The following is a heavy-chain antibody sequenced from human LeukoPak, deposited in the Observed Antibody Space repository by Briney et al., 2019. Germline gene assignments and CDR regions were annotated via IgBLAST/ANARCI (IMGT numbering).Heavy chain of an antibody. CDR2: KYYSGST. CDR1: GVSINTCCYY. D-gene: IGHD5-18*01. V-gene: IGHV4-61*01. Sequence: SETLSLTCDVSGVSINTCCYYWTWIRQPPGKGLEWIGYKYYSGSTRYNSSLRSRLTISLDSSTNQFSLRLTSVAAADTAVYSSARGRSYGFDFDSWGPGTLVIVSS. J-gene: IGHJ4*02. CDR3: ARGRSYGFDFDS.